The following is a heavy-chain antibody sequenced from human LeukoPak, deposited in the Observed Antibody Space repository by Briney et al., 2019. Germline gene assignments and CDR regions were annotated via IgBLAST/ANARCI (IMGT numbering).Heavy chain of an antibody. D-gene: IGHD4-17*01. Sequence: SETLSLTCAVYGGSFSGYYWSWIRQPPGKGLEWIGEINHSGSTNYNPSLKSRVTISVDTSKNQFSLKLSSVTAADTAVYYCARGTPYGDSSFFDYWGQGTLVTVSS. CDR2: INHSGST. CDR1: GGSFSGYY. CDR3: ARGTPYGDSSFFDY. V-gene: IGHV4-34*01. J-gene: IGHJ4*02.